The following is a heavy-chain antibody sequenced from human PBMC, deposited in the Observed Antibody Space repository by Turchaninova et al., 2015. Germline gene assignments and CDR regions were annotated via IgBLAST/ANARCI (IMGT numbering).Heavy chain of an antibody. V-gene: IGHV1-46*01. D-gene: IGHD2-21*02. Sequence: QVXLXQSXXEVKKXGASXXVSXXXAGYTFTSHYLHGVRQAPGQGLEWMGIINPRDGSASDAQKFQGRVTMTRDTSTSTVYMELSSLRSEDTALYYCARGYGTVTGSLDYWGQGTLVTVSS. CDR3: ARGYGTVTGSLDY. J-gene: IGHJ4*02. CDR2: INPRDGSA. CDR1: GYTFTSHY.